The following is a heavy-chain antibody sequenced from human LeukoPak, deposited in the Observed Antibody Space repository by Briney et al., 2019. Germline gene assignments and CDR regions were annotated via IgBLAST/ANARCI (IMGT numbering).Heavy chain of an antibody. CDR1: SGSFSGYY. CDR3: ARGLKDSSSWYGSGLSLDP. Sequence: PSETLSLTCAVYSGSFSGYYWSWIRQPPGKGLEWIGEINHSGSTNYNPSLRSRVTISVDTSKNQFSLKLSSVTAADTAVYYCARGLKDSSSWYGSGLSLDPWGQGTLVTVSS. J-gene: IGHJ5*02. D-gene: IGHD6-13*01. V-gene: IGHV4-34*01. CDR2: INHSGST.